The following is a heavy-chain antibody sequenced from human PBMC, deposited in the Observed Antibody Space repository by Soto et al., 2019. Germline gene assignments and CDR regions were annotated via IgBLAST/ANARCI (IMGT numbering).Heavy chain of an antibody. J-gene: IGHJ6*02. CDR1: GYSFTSYW. CDR3: ARLYSYYDFWSGYYKVFYGMDV. Sequence: GESLKISCKGSGYSFTSYWIGWVRQMPGKGLEWMGIIYPGDSDTRYSPSFQGQVTISADKSISTAYLQWSSLKASDTAMYYCARLYSYYDFWSGYYKVFYGMDVWGQGTTVTVSS. V-gene: IGHV5-51*01. CDR2: IYPGDSDT. D-gene: IGHD3-3*01.